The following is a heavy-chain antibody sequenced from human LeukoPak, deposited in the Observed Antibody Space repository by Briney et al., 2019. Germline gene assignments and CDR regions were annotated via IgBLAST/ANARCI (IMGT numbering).Heavy chain of an antibody. CDR1: GFTFSSYG. Sequence: GGSLRLSCAASGFTFSSYGMRWVRQAPGKGLEWVAVISYDGSNKYYADSVKGRFTISRDNSKNTLYLQMNSLRAEDTAVYYCARDRAAGTAENSFDPWGQGTLVTVSS. J-gene: IGHJ5*02. V-gene: IGHV3-30*03. D-gene: IGHD6-13*01. CDR3: ARDRAAGTAENSFDP. CDR2: ISYDGSNK.